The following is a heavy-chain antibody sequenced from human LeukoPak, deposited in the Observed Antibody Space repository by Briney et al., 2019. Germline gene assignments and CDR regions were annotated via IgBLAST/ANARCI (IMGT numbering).Heavy chain of an antibody. Sequence: HSGGSLRLSCAASGFTFSSHWMHWVRQAPGKGLVWVSRIISDGSSTDYADSVKGRFTISRDNAKNTLYLQMNSLIAGDTAIYYCAKNRALHEIDYWGQGTLVTVSS. V-gene: IGHV3-74*01. D-gene: IGHD2-21*01. CDR3: AKNRALHEIDY. CDR1: GFTFSSHW. CDR2: IISDGSST. J-gene: IGHJ4*02.